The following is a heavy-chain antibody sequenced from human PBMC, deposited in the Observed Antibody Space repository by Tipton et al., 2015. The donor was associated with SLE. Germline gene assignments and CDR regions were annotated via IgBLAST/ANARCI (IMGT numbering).Heavy chain of an antibody. D-gene: IGHD2-15*01. CDR2: ISSSGTTI. V-gene: IGHV3-11*04. J-gene: IGHJ6*02. CDR3: ARDRGYCSGDSCYIFYYYGMDV. CDR1: GFIFDDSY. Sequence: SLRLSCAASGFIFDDSYMSWIRQAPGKGLEWVSYISSSGTTIHYADSVKGRFTISRDNAKNSLYLQMNSLRAEDTAVYYCARDRGYCSGDSCYIFYYYGMDVWGQGTTVTVSS.